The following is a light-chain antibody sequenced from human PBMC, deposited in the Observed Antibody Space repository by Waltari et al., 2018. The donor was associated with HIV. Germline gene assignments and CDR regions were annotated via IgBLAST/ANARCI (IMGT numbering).Light chain of an antibody. CDR3: LQDFEYPWT. J-gene: IGKJ1*01. CDR2: AST. V-gene: IGKV1-6*02. CDR1: QGIRND. Sequence: AVQMTQSPSSVSGSLGGRVTISCRASQGIRNDLSWFQMKPGGAPKLLIYASTILQTGVPPRFSGIASGTDFTLTISNLQSEDFATYFCLQDFEYPWTFGQGTTVE.